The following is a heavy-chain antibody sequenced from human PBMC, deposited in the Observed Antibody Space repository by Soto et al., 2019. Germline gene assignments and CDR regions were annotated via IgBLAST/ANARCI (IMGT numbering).Heavy chain of an antibody. Sequence: PGGSLRLSCAASGFTFSSYAMHWLRQAPGKGLEWVAVISYDGSNKYYADSVKGRFTISRDNSKNTLYLQMNSLRAEDTAVYYCARATGGYDSTFDYWGQGTLVTVSS. D-gene: IGHD5-12*01. CDR1: GFTFSSYA. CDR2: ISYDGSNK. V-gene: IGHV3-30-3*01. CDR3: ARATGGYDSTFDY. J-gene: IGHJ4*02.